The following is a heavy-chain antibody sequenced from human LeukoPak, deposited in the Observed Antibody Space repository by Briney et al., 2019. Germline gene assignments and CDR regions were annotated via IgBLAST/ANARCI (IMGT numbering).Heavy chain of an antibody. CDR1: GDSVTSSSYC. V-gene: IGHV4-39*01. CDR3: LSHRSGQALLDP. D-gene: IGHD1-26*01. CDR2: IYYSGSS. Sequence: SETLSLTCTVAGDSVTSSSYCWGWIRQPPGKGLEWIGCIYYSGSSYYNSSLNSRVTISVDTSKNEFSLRLKSVTATDTALYYCLSHRSGQALLDPWGQGTLVTVSS. J-gene: IGHJ5*02.